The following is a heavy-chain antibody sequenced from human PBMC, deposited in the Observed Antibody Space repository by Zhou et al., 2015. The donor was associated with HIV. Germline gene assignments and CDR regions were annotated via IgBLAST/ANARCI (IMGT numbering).Heavy chain of an antibody. J-gene: IGHJ4*02. Sequence: QVQLVQSGAEVKKPGSSVKVSCKASGGTFSSYTISWVRQAPGQGLEWMGRIIPILGIANYAQKFQGRVTITADKSTSTAYMELSSLRSEDTAVYYCARERNYYGDYLYYFDYWGQGTLVTVSS. CDR2: IIPILGIA. CDR1: GGTFSSYT. V-gene: IGHV1-69*08. CDR3: ARERNYYGDYLYYFDY. D-gene: IGHD4-17*01.